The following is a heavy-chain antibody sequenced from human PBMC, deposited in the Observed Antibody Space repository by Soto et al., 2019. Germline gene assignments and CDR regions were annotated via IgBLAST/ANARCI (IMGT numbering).Heavy chain of an antibody. CDR3: ARNAYTDLYWYFDL. D-gene: IGHD2-2*01. CDR2: IYYSRST. CDR1: GAPISDDH. J-gene: IGHJ2*01. Sequence: QVQLQESGPGLVKPSETLSLTCSVSGAPISDDHWSWIRQPPGKGLEWIGYIYYSRSTDYNPSLKSRVSMSVDTSKNQFSLKLTSVTAADMAVYYCARNAYTDLYWYFDLWGRGTLVTVSS. V-gene: IGHV4-59*08.